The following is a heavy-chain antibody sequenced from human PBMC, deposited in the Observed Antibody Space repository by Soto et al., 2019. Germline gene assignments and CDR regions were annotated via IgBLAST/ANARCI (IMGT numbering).Heavy chain of an antibody. D-gene: IGHD4-17*01. CDR2: ISGDGGST. Sequence: GSLRLSCAASGFTFDDYAMHWVRQAPGKGLEWVSLISGDGGSTYYADSVKGRFTISRDNSKNSLYLQMNSLRTEDTALYYCAKADYGDYYYYGMDVWGQGTTVTVSS. CDR3: AKADYGDYYYYGMDV. V-gene: IGHV3-43*02. CDR1: GFTFDDYA. J-gene: IGHJ6*02.